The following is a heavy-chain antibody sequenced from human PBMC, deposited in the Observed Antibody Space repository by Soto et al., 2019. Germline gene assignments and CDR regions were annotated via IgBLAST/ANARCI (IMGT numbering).Heavy chain of an antibody. Sequence: LRLSCAASGFRFSNYGMHWVRQPPGKGLEWVAVIWDDGSNKYYEDSVKGRFTISRDNSRNILYLELNSLRVEDTAVYYCARAPQRRGYGRQFFDPSGHGTLVTVSS. V-gene: IGHV3-33*01. CDR1: GFRFSNYG. CDR3: ARAPQRRGYGRQFFDP. D-gene: IGHD5-12*01. CDR2: IWDDGSNK. J-gene: IGHJ5*02.